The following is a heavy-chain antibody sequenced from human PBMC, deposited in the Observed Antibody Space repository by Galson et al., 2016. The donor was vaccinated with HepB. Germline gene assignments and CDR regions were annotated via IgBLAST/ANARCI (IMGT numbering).Heavy chain of an antibody. CDR2: IYYSGST. CDR3: ARSSRITIFGVTRRPAFGAFGP. J-gene: IGHJ5*02. CDR1: GGSISSYY. V-gene: IGHV4-59*01. Sequence: SETLSLTCTVSGGSISSYYWSWIRQPPGKGLQWIGYIYYSGSTNYNPSLKSRVTISVDTSKNQFSLKLSSVTAADTAVYYCARSSRITIFGVTRRPAFGAFGPWGQGTLVSVSS. D-gene: IGHD3-3*01.